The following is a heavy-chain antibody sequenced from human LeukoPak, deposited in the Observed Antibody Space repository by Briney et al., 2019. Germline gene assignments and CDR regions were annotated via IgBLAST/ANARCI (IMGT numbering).Heavy chain of an antibody. CDR2: INPNSGGT. J-gene: IGHJ6*03. D-gene: IGHD6-19*01. CDR1: GYTFTGYY. CDR3: ARDRRYNSGTKVHYYYMDV. V-gene: IGHV1-2*06. Sequence: ASVKVSCKASGYTFTGYYMHWVRQAPGQGLEWMGRINPNSGGTNYAQKFQGRVTMTRDTSISTAYMELSRLRSDDTAVYYCARDRRYNSGTKVHYYYMDVWGKGTTVTVSS.